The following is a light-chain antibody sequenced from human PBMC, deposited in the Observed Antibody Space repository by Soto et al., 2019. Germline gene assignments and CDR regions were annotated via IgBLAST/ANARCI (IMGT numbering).Light chain of an antibody. V-gene: IGKV1-6*01. CDR1: QGIRSD. J-gene: IGKJ1*01. CDR3: LHDYNYPQT. CDR2: NAS. Sequence: IQMTQPPSSSSASVGDRVTITCRASQGIRSDLGWYQQKPGEVPRLLIYNASTLQSGVPSRFSGSASGAVFTLTISSLQPEDSATYYCLHDYNYPQTFGQGTKVEIK.